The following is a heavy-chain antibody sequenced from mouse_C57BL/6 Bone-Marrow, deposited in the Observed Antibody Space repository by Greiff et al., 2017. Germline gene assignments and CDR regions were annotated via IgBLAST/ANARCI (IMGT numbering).Heavy chain of an antibody. Sequence: QVQLQQPGAELVKPGASVKMSCKASGYTFTSYWITWVKQRPGQGLEWIGDIYPGSGSTNYNEKFTSKATLTVDTSSSTAYMQLSSLTSEDSAVYYCATYYYGSSPFAYWGQGTLVTVSA. J-gene: IGHJ3*01. CDR2: IYPGSGST. CDR3: ATYYYGSSPFAY. CDR1: GYTFTSYW. V-gene: IGHV1-55*01. D-gene: IGHD1-1*01.